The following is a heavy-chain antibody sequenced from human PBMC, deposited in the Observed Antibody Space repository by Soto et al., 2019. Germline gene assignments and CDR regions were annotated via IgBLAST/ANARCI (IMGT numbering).Heavy chain of an antibody. CDR1: GDTVSSNSAG. CDR3: ARDEQRDADPFDF. CDR2: TYYRSKWYN. Sequence: PSKTLSLTCAISGDTVSSNSAGWNWIRQSPSRGLEWLGRTYYRSKWYNDYAVSVRSRITITSDTSKNQFSLHLNSVTPEDTAVYFCARDEQRDADPFDFWGQGTRVTVSS. V-gene: IGHV6-1*01. J-gene: IGHJ4*02.